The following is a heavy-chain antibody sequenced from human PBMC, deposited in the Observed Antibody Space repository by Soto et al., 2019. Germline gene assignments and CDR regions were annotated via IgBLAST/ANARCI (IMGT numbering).Heavy chain of an antibody. CDR1: GGSIHNYY. V-gene: IGHV4-59*01. J-gene: IGHJ4*02. CDR3: ARGRAPNSPFDY. CDR2: IYSSGNS. Sequence: QVQLQESGPGLVRPSETLSLTCTVSGGSIHNYYWNWLRQPPGKGLEWIGYIYSSGNSNYNPSLKSRFTISVDTSKNHFSLKLSSVTAADAAVYYCARGRAPNSPFDYWGQGTLVTVSS.